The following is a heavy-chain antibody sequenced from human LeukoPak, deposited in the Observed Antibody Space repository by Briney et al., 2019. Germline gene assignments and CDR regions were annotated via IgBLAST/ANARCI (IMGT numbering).Heavy chain of an antibody. CDR3: ARDSNSYGSGATIDY. V-gene: IGHV3-23*01. Sequence: PGGSLRLSCVASQFTFRNFVMTWVRQAPGKGLEWVSSISGSGTSTYYTDSVKGRFTISRDNSKNTLYLQMSSLRAEDTAVYYCARDSNSYGSGATIDYWGQGTLVTVSS. CDR2: ISGSGTST. J-gene: IGHJ4*02. CDR1: QFTFRNFV. D-gene: IGHD3-10*01.